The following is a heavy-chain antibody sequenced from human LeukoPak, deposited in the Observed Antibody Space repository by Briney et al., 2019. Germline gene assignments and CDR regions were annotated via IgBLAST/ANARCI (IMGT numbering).Heavy chain of an antibody. V-gene: IGHV3-48*02. J-gene: IGHJ4*02. Sequence: AGGSLRLSCAASGFTLSSYSMNWVRQAPGKGLEWVSYISSSSSTIYYADSVKGRFTISRDNAKNSLYLQMNSLRDEDTAVYYCARHGTGHFDSSGYYYQFDYWGQGTLVTVSS. CDR3: ARHGTGHFDSSGYYYQFDY. CDR1: GFTLSSYS. D-gene: IGHD3-22*01. CDR2: ISSSSSTI.